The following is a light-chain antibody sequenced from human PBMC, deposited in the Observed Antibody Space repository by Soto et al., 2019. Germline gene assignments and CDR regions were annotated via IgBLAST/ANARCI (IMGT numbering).Light chain of an antibody. V-gene: IGLV2-14*01. CDR2: AVT. CDR3: SSFTSSTTLL. CDR1: TSDVGGYNF. J-gene: IGLJ2*01. Sequence: QSALTQPPSASGSPGQSVTISCTGTTSDVGGYNFVSWYQQHPGRAPKLIIYAVTDRPSGVADRFSGSKSGDTASLTISGLQAEDEAHYYCSSFTSSTTLLFGGGTKLTVL.